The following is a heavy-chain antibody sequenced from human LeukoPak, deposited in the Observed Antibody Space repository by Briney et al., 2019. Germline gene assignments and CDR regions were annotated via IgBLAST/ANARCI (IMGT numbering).Heavy chain of an antibody. D-gene: IGHD3-3*01. CDR3: ARNLGGAFIYYYYYYMDV. CDR2: ISSSSSTI. Sequence: GGSLRLSCAASGFTFSSYSMNWVRQAPGKGLEWVSYISSSSSTIYYADSVKGRFTISRDNAKNSLYLQMNSLRAEDTAVYYCARNLGGAFIYYYYYYMDVWGKGTTVTVSS. J-gene: IGHJ6*03. V-gene: IGHV3-48*01. CDR1: GFTFSSYS.